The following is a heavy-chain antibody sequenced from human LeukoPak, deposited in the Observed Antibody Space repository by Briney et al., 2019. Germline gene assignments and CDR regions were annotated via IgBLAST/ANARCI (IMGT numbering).Heavy chain of an antibody. J-gene: IGHJ4*02. D-gene: IGHD1-7*01. V-gene: IGHV4-39*01. CDR2: ISDTGTT. CDR3: ARRNYPYYFDY. Sequence: PSETLSLTCTVSGGSINSRNNYWGWIRQPPGKGLEWIVIISDTGTTYYSPSLKSRLTISVDTSKNQFSLTLSSVTAADTAVYYCARRNYPYYFDYWGQGTLVTVSS. CDR1: GGSINSRNNY.